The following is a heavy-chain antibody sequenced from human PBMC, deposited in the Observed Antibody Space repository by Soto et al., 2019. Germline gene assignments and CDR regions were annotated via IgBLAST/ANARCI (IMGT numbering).Heavy chain of an antibody. CDR2: IIPIFGTA. CDR3: ARLPHYYRSGRLNYGMEV. CDR1: GAPFSSYA. Sequence: SVEISCKASGAPFSSYAISWLRHAPGQGLELTGVIIPIFGTASYAQKFQGRVTITADESTSTAYMELSSLRSEDMAVYYCARLPHYYRSGRLNYGMEVWPQGTTVIFCS. V-gene: IGHV1-69*13. D-gene: IGHD3-10*01. J-gene: IGHJ6*01.